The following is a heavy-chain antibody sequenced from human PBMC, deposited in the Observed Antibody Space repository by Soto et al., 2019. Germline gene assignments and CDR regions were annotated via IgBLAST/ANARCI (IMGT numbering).Heavy chain of an antibody. V-gene: IGHV3-23*01. CDR3: AKGKMIITMVGSAFAI. J-gene: IGHJ3*02. Sequence: PGGSLRLSCAASGFTFSSYAMSWVRQAPGKGLEWVSAISGSGGSTYYADSVKGRFTISRDNSKNTLYLQVNSLRAEDTAVYYCAKGKMIITMVGSAFAIWRQGTMVTVSS. D-gene: IGHD3-10*01. CDR2: ISGSGGST. CDR1: GFTFSSYA.